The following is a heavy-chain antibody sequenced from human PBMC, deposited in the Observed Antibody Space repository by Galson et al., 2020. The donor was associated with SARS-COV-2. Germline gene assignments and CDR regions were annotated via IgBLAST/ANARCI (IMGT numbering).Heavy chain of an antibody. V-gene: IGHV4-39*01. CDR3: ARGVERLRYFDWFGRAFDI. J-gene: IGHJ3*02. CDR1: GGSISSSSYY. CDR2: IYYSGST. D-gene: IGHD3-9*01. Sequence: SETLSLTCTVSGGSISSSSYYWGWIRQPPGKGLEWIGSIYYSGSTYYNPSLKSRVTISVDTSKNQFSLKLSSVTAADTAVYYCARGVERLRYFDWFGRAFDIWGQGTMVTVSS.